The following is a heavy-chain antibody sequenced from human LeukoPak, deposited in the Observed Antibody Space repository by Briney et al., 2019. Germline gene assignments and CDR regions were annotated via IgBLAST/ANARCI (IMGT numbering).Heavy chain of an antibody. CDR3: AKVMKGSERLTMVRGVIIKTAGLYYMDV. J-gene: IGHJ6*03. D-gene: IGHD3-10*01. CDR2: ISASGGST. V-gene: IGHV3-23*01. CDR1: GFTFSIYA. Sequence: GGSLRLSCAASGFTFSIYAMSWVRQAPGKGLEWVSSISASGGSTNYADSVKGRFTIPRDNSKNTVYLQMNSLRAEDTAVYYCAKVMKGSERLTMVRGVIIKTAGLYYMDVWGKGTTVTVSS.